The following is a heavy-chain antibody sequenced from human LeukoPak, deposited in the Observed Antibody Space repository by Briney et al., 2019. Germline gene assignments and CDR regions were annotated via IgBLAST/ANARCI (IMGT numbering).Heavy chain of an antibody. J-gene: IGHJ4*02. CDR1: GFTFSSNA. CDR3: TRAPYSSGWYTVDF. CDR2: ISMSSTYI. D-gene: IGHD6-19*01. V-gene: IGHV3-21*01. Sequence: GGSLRLSCATSGFTFSSNAMNWVRQAPGKGLEWVSSISMSSTYIYYADSVKGRFTISRDNAKNSLYLQMDSLRDEDTAVYYCTRAPYSSGWYTVDFWGQGTLVTVSS.